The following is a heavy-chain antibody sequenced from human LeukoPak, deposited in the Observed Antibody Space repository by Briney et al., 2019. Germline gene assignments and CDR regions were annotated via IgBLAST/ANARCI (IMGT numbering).Heavy chain of an antibody. CDR3: AREPSGGTAGD. J-gene: IGHJ4*02. V-gene: IGHV3-48*04. CDR1: GFTFSSYS. Sequence: GGSLRLSCAASGFTFSSYSMNWVRQAPGKGLEWVSYISSSSSTIYYADSVKGRFTISRDNAKNSLYLQMDSLRAGDTAVYYCAREPSGGTAGDWGQGTLVTVSS. CDR2: ISSSSSTI. D-gene: IGHD2-15*01.